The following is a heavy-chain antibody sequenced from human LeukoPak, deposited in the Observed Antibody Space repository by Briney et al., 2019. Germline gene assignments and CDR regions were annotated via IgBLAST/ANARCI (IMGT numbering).Heavy chain of an antibody. D-gene: IGHD3-3*01. CDR2: IGTVGDT. Sequence: GGSLRLSCAASGFTFSNYDLHWVRQAAGGSLEWVSAIGTVGDTYYLDSVKGRFIISRENAKNTLYLQMNSLRGEDTALYYCARNAILGVAPSIGDVSVSAFDIWGQGTMVTVSS. CDR1: GFTFSNYD. CDR3: ARNAILGVAPSIGDVSVSAFDI. V-gene: IGHV3-13*01. J-gene: IGHJ3*02.